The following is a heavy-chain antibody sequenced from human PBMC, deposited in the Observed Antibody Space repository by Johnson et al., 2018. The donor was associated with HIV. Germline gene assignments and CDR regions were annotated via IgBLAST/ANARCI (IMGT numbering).Heavy chain of an antibody. CDR2: IDWNGGST. Sequence: VQLVESGGGLIQPGGSLRLSCAASGFTFDDYVMRWVRQAPGTGLEWVSGIDWNGGSTRYADSVKGRFTISRDNAKNSLYLQMNSLRAEDTALYYCAREGAGGAFDIWGQGTMVTVSS. J-gene: IGHJ3*02. CDR3: AREGAGGAFDI. V-gene: IGHV3-20*04. D-gene: IGHD1-26*01. CDR1: GFTFDDYV.